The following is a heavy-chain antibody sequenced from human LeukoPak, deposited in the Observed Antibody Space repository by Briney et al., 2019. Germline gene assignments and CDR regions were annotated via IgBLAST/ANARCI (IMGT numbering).Heavy chain of an antibody. Sequence: SETLSLTCIVSGGSISSSSHYWGWIRQPPGKGLEWIGSINYRGSTYYNPSLKSRVTISVDTSKNQFSLKLSSVTAADTAVYYCARAGPYDSSGYYYQYYYYMDVWGKGTTVTISS. CDR2: INYRGST. V-gene: IGHV4-39*07. D-gene: IGHD3-22*01. CDR1: GGSISSSSHY. CDR3: ARAGPYDSSGYYYQYYYYMDV. J-gene: IGHJ6*03.